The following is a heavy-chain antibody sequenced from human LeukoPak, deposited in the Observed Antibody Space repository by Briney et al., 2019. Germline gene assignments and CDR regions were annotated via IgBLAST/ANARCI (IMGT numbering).Heavy chain of an antibody. V-gene: IGHV1-18*01. Sequence: GASVKVSCKASGYTFTSYGISWVRQAPGQGLEWMGWISAYNGNTNYAQKLQGRVTMTTDTSTSTAYMELRSLRAEDTAVYYCAREGIAAAGYYYYMDVWGKGTTVTVSS. J-gene: IGHJ6*03. CDR1: GYTFTSYG. D-gene: IGHD6-13*01. CDR2: ISAYNGNT. CDR3: AREGIAAAGYYYYMDV.